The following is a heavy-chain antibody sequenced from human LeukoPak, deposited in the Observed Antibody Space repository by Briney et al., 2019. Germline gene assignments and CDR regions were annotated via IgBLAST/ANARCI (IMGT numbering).Heavy chain of an antibody. J-gene: IGHJ4*02. V-gene: IGHV1-69*05. D-gene: IGHD4-17*01. CDR3: ARDGGGLRYAGPLDY. CDR1: GGTFSSYA. Sequence: SVKVSCKASGGTFSSYAMSWVRQAPGQGLEWMGRIIPIFGTANYAQKFQGRVTITTDESTSTAYMELSSLRSEDTAVYYCARDGGGLRYAGPLDYWGQGTPVTVSS. CDR2: IIPIFGTA.